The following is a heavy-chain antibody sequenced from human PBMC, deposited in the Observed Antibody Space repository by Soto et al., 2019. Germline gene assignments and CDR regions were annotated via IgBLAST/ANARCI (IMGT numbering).Heavy chain of an antibody. D-gene: IGHD3-16*02. Sequence: SETLSLTCTVSGASISSDPYYWSWIRQHPGKGLEWIAYIYYSGNTHYNPSLKSRVTISVDTSNNQLSLELTSVTAADTAVYYCARLTTRFTFGGVIVTNAFDIWGQGTMVTVSS. CDR1: GASISSDPYY. J-gene: IGHJ3*02. CDR3: ARLTTRFTFGGVIVTNAFDI. CDR2: IYYSGNT. V-gene: IGHV4-31*03.